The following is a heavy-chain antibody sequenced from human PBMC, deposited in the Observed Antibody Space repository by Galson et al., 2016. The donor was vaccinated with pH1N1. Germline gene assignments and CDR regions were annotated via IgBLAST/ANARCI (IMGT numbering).Heavy chain of an antibody. Sequence: TLSLTCAVSGGSISSGGYYWSWIRQHPGKGLEWIGYIYYSGSTYYNPSLKSRVTISVDTSKNQFSLQLSSVTAADTAVYYCARVPRGEQLYYFDYWGQGTLVTVSS. CDR1: GGSISSGGYY. V-gene: IGHV4-31*11. J-gene: IGHJ4*02. CDR3: ARVPRGEQLYYFDY. D-gene: IGHD3-16*01. CDR2: IYYSGST.